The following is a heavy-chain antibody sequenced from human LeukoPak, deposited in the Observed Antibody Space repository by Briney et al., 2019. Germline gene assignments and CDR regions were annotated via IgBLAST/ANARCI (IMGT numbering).Heavy chain of an antibody. CDR1: GYTFTSYD. Sequence: ASVKVSCKASGYTFTSYDIDWVRQATGQGLEWMGWMNPNSGNTGYAQKFQGRVTMTRNTSISTAYMELSSLRSEDTAVYYCARGKIKGDAFDIWGQGTMVTVSS. V-gene: IGHV1-8*01. CDR2: MNPNSGNT. J-gene: IGHJ3*02. CDR3: ARGKIKGDAFDI.